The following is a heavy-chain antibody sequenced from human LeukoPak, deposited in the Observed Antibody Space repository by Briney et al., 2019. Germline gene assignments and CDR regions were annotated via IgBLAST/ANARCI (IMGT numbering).Heavy chain of an antibody. CDR1: GFTLSSYA. Sequence: GGSLRLSCAASGFTLSSYATSWVRQAPGKGLEWVSAISDTGNTYHADSVKGRFTISRDNSKNTLYLQMNSLRAEDTAVYYCARGGYSSGYYDVYWGQGTLVTVSS. CDR3: ARGGYSSGYYDVY. V-gene: IGHV3-23*01. J-gene: IGHJ4*02. CDR2: ISDTGNT. D-gene: IGHD3-22*01.